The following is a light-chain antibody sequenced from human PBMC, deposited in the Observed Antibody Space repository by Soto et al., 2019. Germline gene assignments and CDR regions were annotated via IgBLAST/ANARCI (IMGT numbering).Light chain of an antibody. J-gene: IGLJ2*01. CDR3: QSYDSSLSGVV. CDR1: SSNIGAGYD. V-gene: IGLV1-40*01. CDR2: GNS. Sequence: QSVLTQPPSVXGAXXXXXXISCTGSSSNIGAGYDVHWYQQLPGTAPKLLIYGNSNRPSGVPDRFSGSKSGTSASLAITGLQAEDEADYYCQSYDSSLSGVVFGGGTKLTVL.